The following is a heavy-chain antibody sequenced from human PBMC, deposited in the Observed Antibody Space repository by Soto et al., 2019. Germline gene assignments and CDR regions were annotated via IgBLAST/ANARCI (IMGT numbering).Heavy chain of an antibody. J-gene: IGHJ6*02. D-gene: IGHD3-10*01. Sequence: GESLKISCKGSGYSFTSYWIGWVRQMPGKGLEWMGIIYPGDSDTRYSPSFQDQVTISADKSISTAYLQWSSLKASDTAMYYCARHLSPPTYYYGSGRYVSPDYYYYYGMDVWGQGTTVTVSS. CDR1: GYSFTSYW. V-gene: IGHV5-51*01. CDR2: IYPGDSDT. CDR3: ARHLSPPTYYYGSGRYVSPDYYYYYGMDV.